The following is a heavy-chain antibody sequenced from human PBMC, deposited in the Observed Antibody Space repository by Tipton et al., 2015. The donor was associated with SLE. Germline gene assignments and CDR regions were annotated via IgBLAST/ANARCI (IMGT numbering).Heavy chain of an antibody. J-gene: IGHJ4*02. D-gene: IGHD3-22*01. CDR3: ARGSLGYYDSSGYDY. CDR1: GGSFSGYY. V-gene: IGHV4-34*01. CDR2: INHSGST. Sequence: TLSLTCAVYGGSFSGYYWSWIRQPPGKGLEWIGEINHSGSTNYNPSLKSRVTISVDTSKNQSSLKLSSVTAADTAVYYCARGSLGYYDSSGYDYWGQGTLVTVSS.